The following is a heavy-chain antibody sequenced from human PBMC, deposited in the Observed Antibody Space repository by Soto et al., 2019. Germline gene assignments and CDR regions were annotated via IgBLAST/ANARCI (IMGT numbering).Heavy chain of an antibody. Sequence: QVQLVESGGGVVRPGTSLRLSCAASGFSFSSYGLHWVRRTPAQGLEWVTMISFDGSSEYYADSVRGRFSGSRDNSRNTLYLEMTALRPDDTAVYYCAKDLGSSMFGVVNPAWAFDIWGQGTMVTVSS. CDR1: GFSFSSYG. D-gene: IGHD3-3*01. J-gene: IGHJ3*02. V-gene: IGHV3-30*04. CDR3: AKDLGSSMFGVVNPAWAFDI. CDR2: ISFDGSSE.